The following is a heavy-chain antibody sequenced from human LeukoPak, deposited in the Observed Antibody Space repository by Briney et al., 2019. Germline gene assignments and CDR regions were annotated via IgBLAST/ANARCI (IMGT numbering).Heavy chain of an antibody. J-gene: IGHJ4*02. CDR2: IWYDGSNK. CDR3: ARDQPALGIDY. CDR1: GFTFSSYG. D-gene: IGHD2-2*01. V-gene: IGHV3-33*01. Sequence: RRSLRLSCAASGFTFSSYGMHWVRQAPGKGLEWVAVIWYDGSNKYYADSVKGRFTISRDNSKNTLYLQMNSLRAEDTAVYYCARDQPALGIDYWGQGTLVTVSS.